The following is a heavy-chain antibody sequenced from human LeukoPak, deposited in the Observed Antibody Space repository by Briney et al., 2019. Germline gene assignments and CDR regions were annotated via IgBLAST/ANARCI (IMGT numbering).Heavy chain of an antibody. CDR1: GGSFIGFH. V-gene: IGHV4-34*01. J-gene: IGHJ4*02. CDR2: INHSGST. CDR3: ARGFRGYFVFGGAFFDY. D-gene: IGHD3-16*01. Sequence: SETLSLTCAVYGGSFIGFHWNWIRQPPGKGLEWIGDINHSGSTNYNPSLTSRVTISVDPSKNQFSLKLNSVTAADTAVYYCARGFRGYFVFGGAFFDYWGQGTLVTVSS.